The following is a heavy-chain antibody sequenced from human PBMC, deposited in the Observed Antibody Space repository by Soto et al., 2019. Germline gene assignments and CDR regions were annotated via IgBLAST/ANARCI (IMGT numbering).Heavy chain of an antibody. CDR1: GFTFDDYT. CDR2: ISWDGGST. D-gene: IGHD2-8*01. J-gene: IGHJ4*02. V-gene: IGHV3-43*01. CDR3: AKDLGYCTNGVCYTLDY. Sequence: GGSLRLSCAASGFTFDDYTMHWVRQAPGKGLEWVSLISWDGGSTYFADSVKGRFTISRDNSKNSLYLQMNSLRTEDTALYYCAKDLGYCTNGVCYTLDYWGQGTLVTVSS.